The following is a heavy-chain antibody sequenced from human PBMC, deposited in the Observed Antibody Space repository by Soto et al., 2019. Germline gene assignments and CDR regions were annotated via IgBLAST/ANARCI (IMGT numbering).Heavy chain of an antibody. V-gene: IGHV4-39*01. CDR3: ARHFYYFDY. CDR1: PASISSTTVY. Sequence: SETLSLRRPVSPASISSTTVYSAWLLPTPGAGLEWIGSIYYSGTTSYNPSLKSRVTVSLDTSKNQFSLKLTSLTAADTAMYFCARHFYYFDYWGLGTPVTVSS. J-gene: IGHJ4*02. D-gene: IGHD3-3*01. CDR2: IYYSGTT.